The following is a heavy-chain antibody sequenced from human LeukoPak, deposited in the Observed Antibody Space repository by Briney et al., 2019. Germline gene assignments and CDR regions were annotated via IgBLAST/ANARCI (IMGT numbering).Heavy chain of an antibody. CDR3: ARDQGYYDSSGYTFDY. Sequence: SETLSLTCTVSGGSISSYYWSWIRQPAGKGLEWIGRIYTSGSTNYNPSLKSRVTMSVDTSKNQFSLKLSSVTAADTAVYYRARDQGYYDSSGYTFDYWGQGTLVTVSS. CDR1: GGSISSYY. D-gene: IGHD3-22*01. V-gene: IGHV4-4*07. J-gene: IGHJ4*02. CDR2: IYTSGST.